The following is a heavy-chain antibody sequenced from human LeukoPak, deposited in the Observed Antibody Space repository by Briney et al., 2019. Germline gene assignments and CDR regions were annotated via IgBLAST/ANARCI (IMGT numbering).Heavy chain of an antibody. CDR2: ISGSGGST. D-gene: IGHD3-10*01. CDR3: AKVDYYGSGSYYPGGSPFDY. J-gene: IGHJ4*02. CDR1: GFTFSSYA. V-gene: IGHV3-23*01. Sequence: GGSLRLSCAVSGFTFSSYAMSWVRQAPGKGLEWVSAISGSGGSTYYADSVKGRFTISRDNSKNTLYLQMNSLRAEDTAVYYYAKVDYYGSGSYYPGGSPFDYWGQGTLVTVSS.